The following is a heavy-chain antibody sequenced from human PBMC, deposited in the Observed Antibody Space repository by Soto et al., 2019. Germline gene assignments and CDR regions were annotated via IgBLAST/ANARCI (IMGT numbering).Heavy chain of an antibody. V-gene: IGHV1-8*01. CDR3: ATVPIAEGAFDI. Sequence: ASVKVSCKASGYTFTSHDINWVRQATGQGLEWMGWMNPNSGNTGYAQKFQGRVAMTRNTSISTAYMELSSLRSEDTAVYYCATVPIAEGAFDIWGQGTMVTVS. CDR1: GYTFTSHD. D-gene: IGHD2-15*01. J-gene: IGHJ3*02. CDR2: MNPNSGNT.